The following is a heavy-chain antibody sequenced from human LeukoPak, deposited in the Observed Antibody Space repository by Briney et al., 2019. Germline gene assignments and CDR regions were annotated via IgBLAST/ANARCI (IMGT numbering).Heavy chain of an antibody. D-gene: IGHD6-13*01. V-gene: IGHV4-4*02. CDR1: GGSISSSNW. CDR2: IYHSGST. CDR3: ARAASGIAAAGTVGY. J-gene: IGHJ4*02. Sequence: KSSETLSLTCAVSGGSISSSNWWSWVRQPPGKGLEWIGEIYHSGSTNYNPSLKSRVTISVDKSKNQFSLKLSSVTAADTAVYYCARAASGIAAAGTVGYWGQGTLVTVSS.